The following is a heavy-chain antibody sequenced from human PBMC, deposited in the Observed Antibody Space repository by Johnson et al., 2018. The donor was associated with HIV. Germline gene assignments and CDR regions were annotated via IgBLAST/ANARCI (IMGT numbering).Heavy chain of an antibody. D-gene: IGHD1-26*01. Sequence: MQLVESGGGLAKPAWSPRLSCAASQFTFSSYYMNCVRQPPGNGLELVGQVNPNGGSTYLIDSGKDRFNVSRDNAKNTLHLQMNSLRAEDTAVYYCACRELRGPHAFDSCGQGTMVTVSS. J-gene: IGHJ3*02. CDR2: VNPNGGST. CDR3: ACRELRGPHAFDS. CDR1: QFTFSSYY. V-gene: IGHV3-25*03.